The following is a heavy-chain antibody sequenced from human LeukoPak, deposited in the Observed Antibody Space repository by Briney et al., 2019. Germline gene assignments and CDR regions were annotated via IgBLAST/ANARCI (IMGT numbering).Heavy chain of an antibody. D-gene: IGHD5-18*01. Sequence: PSETLSLTCTVSGGSISIYYWSWIRQPPGKGLEWIGYIYYSGSTNYNPSLKSRLTISVDTSKNQFSLKLSSVTAADTAVYYCARRHIYGYYFDYWGQGTLVTVSS. CDR1: GGSISIYY. CDR3: ARRHIYGYYFDY. CDR2: IYYSGST. V-gene: IGHV4-59*08. J-gene: IGHJ4*02.